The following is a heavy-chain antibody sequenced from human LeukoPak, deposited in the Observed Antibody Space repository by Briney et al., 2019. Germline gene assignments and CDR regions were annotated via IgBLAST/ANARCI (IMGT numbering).Heavy chain of an antibody. J-gene: IGHJ3*02. CDR1: GYTFTSYA. CDR3: ARDHGSSKEDDAFDI. Sequence: ASVKVSCKASGYTFTSYALHWVRQAPGQRLEWMGWTNAGNGNTKYSQKFQGRVTITRDTSASTAYMELSSLRSEDTAVYYCARDHGSSKEDDAFDIWGQGTVVTVSS. V-gene: IGHV1-3*01. D-gene: IGHD6-13*01. CDR2: TNAGNGNT.